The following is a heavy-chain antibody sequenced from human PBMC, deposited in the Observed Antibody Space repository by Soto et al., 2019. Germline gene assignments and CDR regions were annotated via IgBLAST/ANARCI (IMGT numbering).Heavy chain of an antibody. V-gene: IGHV3-23*01. Sequence: EVQLLESGGGLVQPGGSLRLSCAASGFTFSSYAMSWVRQAPGKGLEWVSAISGSGGSTYYADSVKGRFTISRDNSKNTLYLQMNSLRAEDTAVYYCAKNSGYYGSGSYYNGIVYWGQGTLVTVSS. D-gene: IGHD3-10*01. CDR1: GFTFSSYA. CDR3: AKNSGYYGSGSYYNGIVY. CDR2: ISGSGGST. J-gene: IGHJ4*02.